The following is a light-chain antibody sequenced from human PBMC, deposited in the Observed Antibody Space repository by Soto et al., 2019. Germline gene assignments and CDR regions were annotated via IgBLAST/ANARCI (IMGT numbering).Light chain of an antibody. Sequence: DIQMTQSPSTLSASVGDRVTITCRASQSISSWLAWYQQKPGKAPKLLIYKASSLESGVPSRFSGSGSGTEFTLTISSRQPDDVATYYCQQDNRYPRTFGQGTKVEIK. CDR3: QQDNRYPRT. CDR1: QSISSW. J-gene: IGKJ1*01. CDR2: KAS. V-gene: IGKV1-5*03.